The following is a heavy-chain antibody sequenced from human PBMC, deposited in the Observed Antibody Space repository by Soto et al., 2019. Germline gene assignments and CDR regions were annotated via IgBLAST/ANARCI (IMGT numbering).Heavy chain of an antibody. V-gene: IGHV1-46*01. D-gene: IGHD7-27*01. CDR2: INPNGGST. CDR1: GYTFTSFY. J-gene: IGHJ4*02. CDR3: ARGLTSGDY. Sequence: QVQLVQSGAEVKNPGASVKVSCKAPGYTFTSFYIHWVRQAPGQGLEWMAIINPNGGSTNYAQNLQGRVTLTRDTSTNTVYMELSSLRSEDTAVYYCARGLTSGDYWGQGTLVTVSS.